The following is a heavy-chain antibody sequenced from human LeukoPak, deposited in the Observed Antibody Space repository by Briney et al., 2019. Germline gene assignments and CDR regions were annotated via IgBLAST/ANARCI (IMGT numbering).Heavy chain of an antibody. V-gene: IGHV3-30*02. CDR1: GFTFSSYG. Sequence: PGGSLRLSCAASGFTFSSYGMHWVRQAPGKGLEWVAFIRYDGSNKYYADSVKGRFTISRDNSKNTLYLQMNSLRAEDTAVYYCAKAPRLGITIFGVSRFPFDYWGQGTLVTVSS. J-gene: IGHJ4*02. CDR3: AKAPRLGITIFGVSRFPFDY. D-gene: IGHD3-3*01. CDR2: IRYDGSNK.